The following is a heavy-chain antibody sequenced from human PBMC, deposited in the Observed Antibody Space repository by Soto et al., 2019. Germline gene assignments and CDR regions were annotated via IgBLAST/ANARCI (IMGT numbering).Heavy chain of an antibody. D-gene: IGHD6-13*01. CDR1: GGSISNSNW. CDR2: IYHSGST. J-gene: IGHJ4*02. V-gene: IGHV4-4*02. Sequence: SETLSLTCAVSGGSISNSNWWSWVRQPPGKGLEWIGEIYHSGSTNYNPSLKSRVTISVDKSKNQFSLKLSSVTAADTAVYYCVRRAAAGDARYYFDYCGQGTLVTVSS. CDR3: VRRAAAGDARYYFDY.